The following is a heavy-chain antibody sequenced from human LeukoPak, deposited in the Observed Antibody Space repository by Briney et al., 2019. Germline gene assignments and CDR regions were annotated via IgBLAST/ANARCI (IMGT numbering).Heavy chain of an antibody. CDR3: ARDPGYQLLSSWFDP. J-gene: IGHJ5*02. CDR1: GGTFSSYA. Sequence: SVKVSCKASGGTFSSYAISWVRQAPGQGLEWMGRIIPIFGTANYAQKFQGRVTITTDESTSTAYMGLSSLRSEDTAVYYCARDPGYQLLSSWFDPWGQGTLVAVSS. D-gene: IGHD2-2*01. CDR2: IIPIFGTA. V-gene: IGHV1-69*05.